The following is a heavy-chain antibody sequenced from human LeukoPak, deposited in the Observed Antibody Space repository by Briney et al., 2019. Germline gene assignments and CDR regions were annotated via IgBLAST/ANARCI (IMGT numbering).Heavy chain of an antibody. D-gene: IGHD2-15*01. CDR3: TTDSDCSGGSCYSDYYYYGMDV. J-gene: IGHJ6*02. V-gene: IGHV3-15*07. CDR1: GFTFSTYF. CDR2: IKSKTEGGTT. Sequence: GESLRLACTGSGFTFSTYFINWVRQAPGKGLEWVGRIKSKTEGGTTDYAAPVKGRFTISRDDSKNTLYLQMNSLKTEDAAVYYCTTDSDCSGGSCYSDYYYYGMDVWGQGTTVTVSS.